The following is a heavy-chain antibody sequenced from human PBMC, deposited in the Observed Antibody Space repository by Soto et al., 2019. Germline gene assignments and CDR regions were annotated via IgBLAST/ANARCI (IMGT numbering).Heavy chain of an antibody. CDR2: IYYSGST. CDR1: GGSISSSSYY. Sequence: SETLSLTCTVSGGSISSSSYYWGWIRQPPGKGLEWIGSIYYSGSTYYNPSLKSRVTISVDTSKNQFSLKLSSVTAADTAGYYCARHIFFADYDILTGYSGDTYYYYGMDVWGQGTTVTV. J-gene: IGHJ6*02. V-gene: IGHV4-39*01. D-gene: IGHD3-9*01. CDR3: ARHIFFADYDILTGYSGDTYYYYGMDV.